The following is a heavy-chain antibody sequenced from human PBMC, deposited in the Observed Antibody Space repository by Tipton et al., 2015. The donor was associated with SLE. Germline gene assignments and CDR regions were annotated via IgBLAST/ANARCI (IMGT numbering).Heavy chain of an antibody. CDR1: GGSIRSSSNY. CDR2: INHSGST. V-gene: IGHV4-39*07. Sequence: TLSLTCTVSGGSIRSSSNYWSWIRQPPGKGLEWIGEINHSGSTNYNPSLKSRVTISVDTSKNQFSLKLRSVTAADTAVYYCASGILTGNAAFDVWGQGPMVSVSP. D-gene: IGHD3-9*01. CDR3: ASGILTGNAAFDV. J-gene: IGHJ3*01.